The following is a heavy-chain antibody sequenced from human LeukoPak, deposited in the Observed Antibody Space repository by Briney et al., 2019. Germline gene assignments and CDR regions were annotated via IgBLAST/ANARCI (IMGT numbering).Heavy chain of an antibody. CDR1: GFTFSSYE. CDR2: ITTGGSTI. D-gene: IGHD1-26*01. V-gene: IGHV3-48*03. J-gene: IGHJ4*02. CDR3: VRDYRGFDY. Sequence: GGSLRLSCAASGFTFSSYELNWVRQAPGKGLEWVSYITTGGSTIYYADSVKGRFTISRENAKNSLYLQMNSLRAEDTAVYYCVRDYRGFDYWGQGTLVTVSS.